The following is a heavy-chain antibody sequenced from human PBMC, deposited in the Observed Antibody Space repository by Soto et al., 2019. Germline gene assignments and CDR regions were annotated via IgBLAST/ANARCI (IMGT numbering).Heavy chain of an antibody. V-gene: IGHV3-74*01. CDR1: GFTFSHNW. Sequence: PGGSLRLSSAASGFTFSHNWMHWVRQAPGKGLVWVSRIDSGGSRADYADSVKGRFTISRDNGKNTLYLQMNSLTAEDTAVYYCTRFGTYYDTSGFLYWGQGTLVTVSS. J-gene: IGHJ4*02. D-gene: IGHD3-22*01. CDR2: IDSGGSRA. CDR3: TRFGTYYDTSGFLY.